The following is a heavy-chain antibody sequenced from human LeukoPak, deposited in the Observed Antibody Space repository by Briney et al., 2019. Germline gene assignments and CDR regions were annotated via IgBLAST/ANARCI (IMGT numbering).Heavy chain of an antibody. CDR2: INHSGST. D-gene: IGHD3-10*01. J-gene: IGHJ3*01. CDR1: GGSISSSSYY. CDR3: ARGGLVRGSIDSLIAFDF. V-gene: IGHV4-39*07. Sequence: PSETLSLTCTVSGGSISSSSYYWSWIRQPPGKGLEWIGEINHSGSTNYNPSLKSRVTISVDTSKNQFSLHLDSVTPEDTAVYYCARGGLVRGSIDSLIAFDFWGQGTVVTVSS.